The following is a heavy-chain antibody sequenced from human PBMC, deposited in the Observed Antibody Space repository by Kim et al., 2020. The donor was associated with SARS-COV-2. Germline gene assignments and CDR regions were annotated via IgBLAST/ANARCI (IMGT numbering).Heavy chain of an antibody. CDR1: GFTFGDYA. V-gene: IGHV3-9*01. CDR3: AKDTVGATSGAFDI. J-gene: IGHJ3*02. Sequence: GGSLRLSCAASGFTFGDYAMHWVRQAPGKGLEWVAGISWKSGSIGYADSVKGRFTISRDNAKNSLYLQMNSLRAEDTALYYCAKDTVGATSGAFDIWGQGPMFTVSS. D-gene: IGHD1-26*01. CDR2: ISWKSGSI.